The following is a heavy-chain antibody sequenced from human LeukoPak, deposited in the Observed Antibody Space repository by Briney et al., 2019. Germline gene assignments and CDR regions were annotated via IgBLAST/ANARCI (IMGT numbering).Heavy chain of an antibody. V-gene: IGHV3-66*03. CDR2: IRGSGAT. D-gene: IGHD3-10*01. CDR3: VRDRAGTQDWVEFDP. J-gene: IGHJ5*02. CDR1: GFSVTNSY. Sequence: GGSLRLSCVVSGFSVTNSYMDWVRQAPGKGLEWVSLIRGSGATLYADSVKGRFTISRGDSKNTVYLQMNSLRVEDTAVYFCVRDRAGTQDWVEFDPWGQGTLVTVSS.